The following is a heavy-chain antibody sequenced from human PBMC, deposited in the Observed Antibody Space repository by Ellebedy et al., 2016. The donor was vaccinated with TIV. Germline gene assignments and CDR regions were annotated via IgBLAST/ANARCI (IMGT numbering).Heavy chain of an antibody. CDR3: ARVGTTGYYYMDV. V-gene: IGHV1-18*01. Sequence: ASVKVSCXASGYTFSSYGISWVRQAPGQGLEWMGWISPYNGNTNYAQKLQGRVTLTRDTSTSTAYMELRSLRSDDTAVYYCARVGTTGYYYMDVWGKGTTVTVSS. J-gene: IGHJ6*03. D-gene: IGHD1-7*01. CDR2: ISPYNGNT. CDR1: GYTFSSYG.